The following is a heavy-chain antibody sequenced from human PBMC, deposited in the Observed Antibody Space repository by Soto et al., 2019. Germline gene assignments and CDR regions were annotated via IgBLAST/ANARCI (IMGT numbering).Heavy chain of an antibody. CDR3: ARPEGGYGSGYSWFDP. D-gene: IGHD5-12*01. J-gene: IGHJ5*02. CDR1: GRSISDINSY. V-gene: IGHV4-39*01. Sequence: SETLSVTFRVSGRSISDINSYWGGSRHTTVEGLEWIGTIHHTWSTYYNQSLKSRVIISLDTSKNQFSLKLSSLTAADTALYYCARPEGGYGSGYSWFDPWGQGTRVTVSS. CDR2: IHHTWST.